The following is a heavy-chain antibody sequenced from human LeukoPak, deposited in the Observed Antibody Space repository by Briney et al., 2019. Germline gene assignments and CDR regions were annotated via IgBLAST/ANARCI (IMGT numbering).Heavy chain of an antibody. CDR1: GGSISSSSYY. Sequence: SETLSLTCTVSGGSISSSSYYWGWIRQPPGKGLEWIGSIYYSGSTYYNPSLKSRVTISVDTSKNQFSLKLSSVTAADTAVYYCARLDNYDSSGYWGQGTLVTVSS. V-gene: IGHV4-39*01. CDR3: ARLDNYDSSGY. J-gene: IGHJ4*02. D-gene: IGHD3-22*01. CDR2: IYYSGST.